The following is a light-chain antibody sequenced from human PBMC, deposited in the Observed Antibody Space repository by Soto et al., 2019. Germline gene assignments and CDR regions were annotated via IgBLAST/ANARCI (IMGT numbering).Light chain of an antibody. CDR3: QAWDSSAGV. V-gene: IGLV3-1*01. Sequence: SYELTQPPSVSVSPGQTASITCSGDKLGDKYACWYQQKPGQSPVLVIYQDSKRPSGIPERFSGSNSGNTATLTISGTQAMDEADSYCQAWDSSAGVFGTGPKVTVL. CDR2: QDS. CDR1: KLGDKY. J-gene: IGLJ1*01.